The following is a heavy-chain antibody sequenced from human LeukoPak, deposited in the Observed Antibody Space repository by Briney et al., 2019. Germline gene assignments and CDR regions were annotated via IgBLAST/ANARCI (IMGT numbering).Heavy chain of an antibody. CDR2: INNSGGST. Sequence: QSGGSLRLSCAASGFTFSSYAVTWVRQAPGKGLEWVSLINNSGGSTYYTDSVKGRFTISRDNSKNTLYLQMNSLRAEDTAVYYCAKDFYDSSGYSGDYWGQGTLVTVSS. CDR3: AKDFYDSSGYSGDY. J-gene: IGHJ4*02. V-gene: IGHV3-23*01. D-gene: IGHD3-22*01. CDR1: GFTFSSYA.